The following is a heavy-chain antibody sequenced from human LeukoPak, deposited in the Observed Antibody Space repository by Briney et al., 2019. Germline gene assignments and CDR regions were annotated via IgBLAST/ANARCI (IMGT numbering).Heavy chain of an antibody. CDR1: GFTVSSNY. CDR2: IYSGGST. Sequence: GGSLRLSCAASGFTVSSNYMSWVRQAPGKGLEWVSVIYSGGSTYYADSVKGRFTISRDNSKNTLYLQMNSLRAEDTAVYYRATSAAAGTSSADYWGQGTLVTVSS. J-gene: IGHJ4*02. V-gene: IGHV3-66*01. CDR3: ATSAAAGTSSADY. D-gene: IGHD6-13*01.